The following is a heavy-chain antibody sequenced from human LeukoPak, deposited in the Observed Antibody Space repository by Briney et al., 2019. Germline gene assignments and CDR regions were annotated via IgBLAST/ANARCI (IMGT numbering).Heavy chain of an antibody. CDR1: GGSFSGYY. V-gene: IGHV4-34*01. D-gene: IGHD2-8*02. Sequence: SETLSLTCAVYGGSFSGYYWSWIRQPPGKGLEWIGEINHSGSTNYNPPLKSRVTISVDTSKNQFSLKLSSVTAADTAVYYCARLTLPGAYYYYGMDVWGQGTTVTVSS. CDR2: INHSGST. CDR3: ARLTLPGAYYYYGMDV. J-gene: IGHJ6*02.